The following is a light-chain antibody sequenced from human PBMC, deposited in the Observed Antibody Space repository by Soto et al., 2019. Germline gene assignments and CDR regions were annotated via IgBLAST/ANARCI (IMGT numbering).Light chain of an antibody. Sequence: EIVLTQSPATLSLSRGQRATLSCRASQSFRSSLAWYQQKPGQAPRLLIYDVSNRATGIPARFSGSGSGTDFTLTISSLEAEDFAVYYCQQRSNWPLTFGQGTRLEIK. CDR3: QQRSNWPLT. J-gene: IGKJ5*01. CDR2: DVS. V-gene: IGKV3-11*01. CDR1: QSFRSS.